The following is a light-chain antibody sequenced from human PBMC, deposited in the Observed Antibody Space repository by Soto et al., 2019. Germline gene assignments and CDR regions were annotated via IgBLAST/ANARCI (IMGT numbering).Light chain of an antibody. V-gene: IGKV1-39*01. Sequence: IQMTQSPSTLSASVGDTVTITCRASQTISSYLNWYQQKPGKAPKXLIYVASSLQGGVPSRFSGSGSGTDLTITIGSLQPDDGETYYGQQSYSTPITFGQGTRLEIK. CDR3: QQSYSTPIT. J-gene: IGKJ5*01. CDR2: VAS. CDR1: QTISSY.